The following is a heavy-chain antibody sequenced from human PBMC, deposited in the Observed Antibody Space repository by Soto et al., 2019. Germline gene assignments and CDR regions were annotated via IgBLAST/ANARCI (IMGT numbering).Heavy chain of an antibody. V-gene: IGHV1-2*04. D-gene: IGHD2-15*01. CDR3: ARGRRNCSGGSCYGYYYYYGMDV. Sequence: ASVKVSCKASVYTFTGYYMHWVRQAPGQGLEWMGWINPNSGGTNYAQKFQGWVTMTRDTSISTAYMELSRLRSDDTAVYYCARGRRNCSGGSCYGYYYYYGMDVWGQGTTVTVSS. CDR1: VYTFTGYY. J-gene: IGHJ6*02. CDR2: INPNSGGT.